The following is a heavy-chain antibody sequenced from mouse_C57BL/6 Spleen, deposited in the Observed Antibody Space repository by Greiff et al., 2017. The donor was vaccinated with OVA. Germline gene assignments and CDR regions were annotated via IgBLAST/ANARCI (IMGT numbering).Heavy chain of an antibody. CDR3: ARSHYGSSYAY. V-gene: IGHV1-42*01. CDR2: INPSTGGT. Sequence: VHVKQSGPELVKPGASVKISCKASGYSFTGYYMNWVKQSPEKSLEWIGEINPSTGGTTYNQKFKAKATLTVDKSSSTAYMQLKSLTSEDSAVYYCARSHYGSSYAYWGQGTLVTVSA. D-gene: IGHD1-1*01. CDR1: GYSFTGYY. J-gene: IGHJ3*01.